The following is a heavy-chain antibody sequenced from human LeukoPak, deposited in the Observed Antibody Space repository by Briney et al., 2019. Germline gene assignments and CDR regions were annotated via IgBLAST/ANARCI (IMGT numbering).Heavy chain of an antibody. CDR1: GGSMSNYY. CDR2: IYTSGST. Sequence: SETLSLTCTVSGGSMSNYYWSRIRQPAGKGLEWIGLIYTSGSTNYNPSLKSRVTMSVDTSKNQFSLKLTSVTAADTAVYYCARTPIYYFDNSGYYNWGQGTLVTVSS. J-gene: IGHJ4*02. V-gene: IGHV4-4*07. CDR3: ARTPIYYFDNSGYYN. D-gene: IGHD3-22*01.